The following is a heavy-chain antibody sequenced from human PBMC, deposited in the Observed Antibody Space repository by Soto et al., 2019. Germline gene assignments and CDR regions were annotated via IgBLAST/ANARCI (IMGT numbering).Heavy chain of an antibody. J-gene: IGHJ5*02. Sequence: EVQLVESGGGLVQPGRSLRLSCAASGFTFDDYAMHWVRQAPGKGLEWVSGISWNSGSIGYADSVKGRFTISRDNAKNALYLQMNSLRAEDTALYYCAKDIQEELGPRGRARNNWFDPWGQGTLVTVSS. CDR1: GFTFDDYA. CDR3: AKDIQEELGPRGRARNNWFDP. V-gene: IGHV3-9*01. CDR2: ISWNSGSI. D-gene: IGHD1-26*01.